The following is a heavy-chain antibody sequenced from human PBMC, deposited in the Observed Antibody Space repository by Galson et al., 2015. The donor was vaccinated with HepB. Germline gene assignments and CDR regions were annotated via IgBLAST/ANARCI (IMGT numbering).Heavy chain of an antibody. CDR2: INPNSGGT. Sequence: SVKVSCKASGYTFTGYYMHWVRQAPGQGLEWMGWINPNSGGTNYAQKFQGRVTMTRDTSISTAYMELSRLRSDDTAVYYCARAVGATTPVIDYWGQGTLVTVSS. J-gene: IGHJ4*02. CDR3: ARAVGATTPVIDY. CDR1: GYTFTGYY. V-gene: IGHV1-2*02. D-gene: IGHD1-26*01.